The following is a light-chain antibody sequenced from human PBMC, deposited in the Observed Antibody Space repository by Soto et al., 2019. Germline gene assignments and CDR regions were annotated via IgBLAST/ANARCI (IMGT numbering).Light chain of an antibody. J-gene: IGKJ4*01. Sequence: DIQMTQSPSTLSASVGDRVTITCRASQSISTWLAWYQQKPGKAPKLLIYKASSLEGGVPSRFGGSGSGTLFNITISSLHPDDFATSYCQQYNTYPLTFGGGTTVDIK. V-gene: IGKV1-5*03. CDR2: KAS. CDR3: QQYNTYPLT. CDR1: QSISTW.